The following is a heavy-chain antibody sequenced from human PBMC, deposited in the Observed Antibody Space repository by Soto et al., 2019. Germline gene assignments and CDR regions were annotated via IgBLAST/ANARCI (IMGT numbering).Heavy chain of an antibody. Sequence: GGSLRLSCAASGFTFSSYWMHWVRQAPGKGLVWVSRINSDGSSTSYADSVKGRFTISRDNAKNTLYLQMNSLRAEDTAVYYCARDPGYYGSGSYNYGMDVWGQGTTVTVSS. J-gene: IGHJ6*02. CDR3: ARDPGYYGSGSYNYGMDV. CDR2: INSDGSST. D-gene: IGHD3-10*01. V-gene: IGHV3-74*01. CDR1: GFTFSSYW.